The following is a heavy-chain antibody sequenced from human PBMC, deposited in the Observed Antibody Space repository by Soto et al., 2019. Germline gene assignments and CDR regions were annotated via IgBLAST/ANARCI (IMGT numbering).Heavy chain of an antibody. CDR2: IFYSGST. V-gene: IGHV4-31*03. D-gene: IGHD1-26*01. CDR3: ARNSVSKKIDF. CDR1: GGSINSGGYY. J-gene: IGHJ4*02. Sequence: PSETLSLTCSVSGGSINSGGYYWTWIRQHPGKGLEWIGNIFYSGSTSYNPSLKSRLTTSIDTSKTHFSLRLTSVTAADTAVYYCARNSVSKKIDFWGQGTLVTVSS.